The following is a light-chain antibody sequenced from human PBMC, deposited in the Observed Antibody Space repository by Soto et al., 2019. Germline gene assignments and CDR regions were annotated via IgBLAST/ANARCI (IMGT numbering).Light chain of an antibody. V-gene: IGKV3-15*01. CDR1: QSVSSN. Sequence: EIVMTQSTATLSVSPGERATLSCRASQSVSSNLAWYQQKPGQAPRLLIYGASTSATGIPARFSGIRSATDFTLTISSLLSEDFAVYYCQQYNNWPPPFGQGTRLEIK. CDR2: GAS. CDR3: QQYNNWPPP. J-gene: IGKJ5*01.